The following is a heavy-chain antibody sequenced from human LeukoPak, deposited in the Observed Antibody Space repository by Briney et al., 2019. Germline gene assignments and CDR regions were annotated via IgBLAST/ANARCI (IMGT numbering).Heavy chain of an antibody. D-gene: IGHD6-13*01. CDR1: GFSFSGYG. J-gene: IGHJ4*02. CDR2: IQHDGSNQ. CDR3: ARESVAAAGFDY. Sequence: GGSLRLSCAAPGFSFSGYGMHWVRQAPGKGLEWMAYIQHDGSNQQDADSVKGRFSISRDSSKNILYLQMNSLRAEDTALYHCARESVAAAGFDYWGQGTLVTVSS. V-gene: IGHV3-30*02.